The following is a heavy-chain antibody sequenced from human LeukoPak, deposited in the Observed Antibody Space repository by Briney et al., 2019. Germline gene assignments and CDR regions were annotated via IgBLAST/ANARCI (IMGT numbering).Heavy chain of an antibody. V-gene: IGHV1-69*13. CDR3: ARRGIAMAAPFDY. CDR1: GGTFSSYA. CDR2: IIPIFGTA. J-gene: IGHJ4*02. Sequence: SVKVSCKASGGTFSSYAISWVRQAPGQGLEWMGGIIPIFGTANYAQKFQGRVTITADESTSTAYMELSSLRSEDTAVYYCARRGIAMAAPFDYWGQGTLGTVSP. D-gene: IGHD6-19*01.